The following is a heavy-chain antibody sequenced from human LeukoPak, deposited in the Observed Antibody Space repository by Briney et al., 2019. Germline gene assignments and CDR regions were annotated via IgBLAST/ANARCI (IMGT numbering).Heavy chain of an antibody. V-gene: IGHV5-51*01. CDR2: IYPGDSDT. Sequence: GESLKISCKGSGYSFTTNWIGWVRQMPGKGLEWMGIIYPGDSDTTYSPSFQGQVTISADKSISTAYLQWSSLKASDTAMYYCARRWADSSGSLNWFDFWGQGTLVTVSP. CDR3: ARRWADSSGSLNWFDF. D-gene: IGHD3-22*01. CDR1: GYSFTTNW. J-gene: IGHJ5*01.